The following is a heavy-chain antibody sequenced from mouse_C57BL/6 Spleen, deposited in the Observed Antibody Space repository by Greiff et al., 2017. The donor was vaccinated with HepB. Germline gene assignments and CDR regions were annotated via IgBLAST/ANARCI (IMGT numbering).Heavy chain of an antibody. J-gene: IGHJ2*01. CDR2: INPYNGDT. CDR1: GYSFTGYF. CDR3: ASSRGYFDY. Sequence: EVQVVESGPELVKPGDSVKISCKASGYSFTGYFMNWVMQSHGKSLEWIGRINPYNGDTFYNQKFKGKATLTVDKSSSTAHMELRSLTSEDSAVYYCASSRGYFDYWGQGTTLTVSS. D-gene: IGHD1-1*02. V-gene: IGHV1-20*01.